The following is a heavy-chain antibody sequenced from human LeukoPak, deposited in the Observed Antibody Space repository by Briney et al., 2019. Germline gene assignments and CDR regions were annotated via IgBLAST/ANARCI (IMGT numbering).Heavy chain of an antibody. CDR3: AKTRGNYDDSLDY. D-gene: IGHD4-17*01. V-gene: IGHV3-9*01. J-gene: IGHJ4*02. Sequence: GGSLRLSCAASGFTFDDYAMHWVRHAPGKGLEWVSGISWNSGSIGYADSVKGRFTISRDNAKNSLYLQMNSLRAEDTALYYCAKTRGNYDDSLDYWGQGTLVTVSS. CDR2: ISWNSGSI. CDR1: GFTFDDYA.